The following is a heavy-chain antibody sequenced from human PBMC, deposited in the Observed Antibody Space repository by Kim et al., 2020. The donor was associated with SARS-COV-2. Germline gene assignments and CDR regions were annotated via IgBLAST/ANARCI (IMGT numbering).Heavy chain of an antibody. J-gene: IGHJ4*02. D-gene: IGHD3-10*01. Sequence: GGSLRLSCAASGFTFSSYAMSWVRQAPGKGLEWVSGIRSSGGSTYYADSVTGRFTISRDNSKNTLYLQMNSLRAEDTAVYYCAKGVSYFSGSGSDYWGQGTLVTVSS. CDR1: GFTFSSYA. CDR3: AKGVSYFSGSGSDY. CDR2: IRSSGGST. V-gene: IGHV3-23*01.